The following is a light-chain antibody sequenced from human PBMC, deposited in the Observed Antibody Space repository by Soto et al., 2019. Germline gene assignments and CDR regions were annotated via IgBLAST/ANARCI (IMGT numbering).Light chain of an antibody. Sequence: QSALTQPASVSGSPGQSITISCTGTSSDVGGYNYVSWYQQHPGKAPNLMIYDVSNRPSGVSNRFSGSKSGNTASLTISGLQAEDEADYYCSSYTSSSTLPYYVVGTGTKV. CDR2: DVS. CDR3: SSYTSSSTLPYYV. J-gene: IGLJ1*01. CDR1: SSDVGGYNY. V-gene: IGLV2-14*01.